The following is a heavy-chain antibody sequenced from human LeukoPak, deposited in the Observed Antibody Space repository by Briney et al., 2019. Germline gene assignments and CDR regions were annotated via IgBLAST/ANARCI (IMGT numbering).Heavy chain of an antibody. CDR3: AKGTLQWLVPGD. V-gene: IGHV3-53*01. CDR1: GFTVSSNY. Sequence: PGRSLRLSCAASGFTVSSNYMSWVRQAPGKGLEWVSVIYSGGSTYYADSVKGRFTISRDNSKNTLYLQMNSLRAEDTAVYYCAKGTLQWLVPGDWGQGTLVTVSS. J-gene: IGHJ4*02. CDR2: IYSGGST. D-gene: IGHD6-19*01.